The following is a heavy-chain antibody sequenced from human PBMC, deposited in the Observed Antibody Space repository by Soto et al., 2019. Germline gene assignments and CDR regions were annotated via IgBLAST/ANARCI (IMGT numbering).Heavy chain of an antibody. CDR3: ARDFAYFDS. CDR1: GGSFKSGSDS. D-gene: IGHD3-3*01. CDR2: VYHTGRT. V-gene: IGHV4-61*01. J-gene: IGHJ4*02. Sequence: TLSLTCTVSGGSFKSGSDSWSWIRQPPGKGLEWIGYVYHTGRTSYNPSLKSRVSISMDTSKNQFSLNLDSVTAADTAVYFCARDFAYFDSWGQGTLVTVSS.